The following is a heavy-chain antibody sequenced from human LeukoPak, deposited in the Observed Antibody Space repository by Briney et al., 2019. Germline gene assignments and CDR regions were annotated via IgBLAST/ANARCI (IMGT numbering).Heavy chain of an antibody. Sequence: GGSLRLSCTASGFIFSTYAMTWVRQAPGKGLEWISSMSSGSRYIYYADSVRGRFTISRDNTKNSLYLLMDNLRAEDTAIYYCARDRPTGASRVFVVQWGQGTPVTVSS. V-gene: IGHV3-21*06. CDR2: MSSGSRYI. D-gene: IGHD2-15*01. J-gene: IGHJ4*02. CDR3: ARDRPTGASRVFVVQ. CDR1: GFIFSTYA.